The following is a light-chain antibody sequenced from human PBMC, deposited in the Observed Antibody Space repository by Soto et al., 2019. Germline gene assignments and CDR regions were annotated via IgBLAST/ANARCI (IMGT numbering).Light chain of an antibody. CDR3: QSYASSLSVV. J-gene: IGLJ2*01. V-gene: IGLV1-40*01. CDR2: GDS. Sequence: QSVLTQPPSVSGAPGQTVTISCTGSNSNIGAGYDVHWYHHLPGTAPKLLIYGDSNRPSGVPDRFSGSKSGTSASLAITGLQAEDEADYYCQSYASSLSVVFGGGTKLTLL. CDR1: NSNIGAGYD.